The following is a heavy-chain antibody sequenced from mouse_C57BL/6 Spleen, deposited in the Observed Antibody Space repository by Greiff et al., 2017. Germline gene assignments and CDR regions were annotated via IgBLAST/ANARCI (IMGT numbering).Heavy chain of an antibody. V-gene: IGHV5-6*01. Sequence: EVHLVESGGDLVKPGGSLKLSCAASGFTFSSYGMSWVRQTPDKRLEWVATISSGGSYTYYPDSVKGRFTISRDNAKNTLYLQMSSLKSEDTAMYYCASPYDGSRRAMDYWGQGTSVTVSS. CDR1: GFTFSSYG. CDR2: ISSGGSYT. CDR3: ASPYDGSRRAMDY. J-gene: IGHJ4*01. D-gene: IGHD1-1*01.